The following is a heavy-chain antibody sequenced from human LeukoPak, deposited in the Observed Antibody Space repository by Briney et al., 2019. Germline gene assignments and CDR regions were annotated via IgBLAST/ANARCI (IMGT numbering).Heavy chain of an antibody. Sequence: PSETLSLTCTVSGASLSSFYLSWIRQSSGKGLEWVWRIYPSGTTNYNPSLRSRVTISVDKSKNQFSLNLTSVTAADTAIYYCARDSPRDNIVYYYYMDVWGKGTTVTVFS. CDR2: IYPSGTT. J-gene: IGHJ6*03. V-gene: IGHV4-4*07. CDR1: GASLSSFY. D-gene: IGHD3-16*02. CDR3: ARDSPRDNIVYYYYMDV.